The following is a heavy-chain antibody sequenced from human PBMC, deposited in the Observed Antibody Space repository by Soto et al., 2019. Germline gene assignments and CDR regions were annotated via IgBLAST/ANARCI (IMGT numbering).Heavy chain of an antibody. D-gene: IGHD1-1*01. CDR2: IIPILGIA. V-gene: IGHV1-69*04. CDR3: AIDRGAKLERLRFYLLDY. CDR1: GGTFSSYT. Sequence: GASVKVSCKASGGTFSSYTISWVRQAPGQGLEWMGRIIPILGIANYAHKFQGRVTITADKSTSTAYMELSSLRSEDTAVFYCAIDRGAKLERLRFYLLDYWGQGTLVTVSS. J-gene: IGHJ4*02.